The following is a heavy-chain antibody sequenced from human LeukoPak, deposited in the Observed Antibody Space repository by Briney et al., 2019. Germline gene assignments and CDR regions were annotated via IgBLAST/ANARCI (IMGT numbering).Heavy chain of an antibody. CDR3: AGGIAAATPSNI. CDR1: GGSISSYY. J-gene: IGHJ3*02. V-gene: IGHV4-4*09. D-gene: IGHD6-13*01. Sequence: SETLSLTCTVSGGSISSYYWSWIRQPPGKELEWIGYIYTSGSTNYNPSLKSRVTISVDTSKNQFSLKLSSVTAADTAVYYCAGGIAAATPSNIWGQGTMVTVSS. CDR2: IYTSGST.